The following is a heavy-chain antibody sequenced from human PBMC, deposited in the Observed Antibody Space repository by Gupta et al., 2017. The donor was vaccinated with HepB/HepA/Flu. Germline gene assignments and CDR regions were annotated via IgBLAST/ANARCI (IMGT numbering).Heavy chain of an antibody. Sequence: QVQLQESGPGLVKPSGTLSLTCGVSGGSVSSFNWWTWVRQPPGKGLEWIGEINHSGSTTYNPSLKSRVTMSADTSNNHLTLKVTSVTAADTAVYYCSTSWPLDYWGPGALVTVSS. CDR3: STSWPLDY. CDR1: GGSVSSFNW. CDR2: INHSGST. J-gene: IGHJ4*02. V-gene: IGHV4-4*02.